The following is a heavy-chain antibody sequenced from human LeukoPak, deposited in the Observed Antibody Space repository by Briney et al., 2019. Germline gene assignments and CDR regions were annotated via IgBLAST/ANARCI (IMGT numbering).Heavy chain of an antibody. CDR2: ISPNSGGT. CDR3: ARDVTMVRGVIYNYMDV. V-gene: IGHV1-2*02. J-gene: IGHJ6*03. CDR1: GYTFTGYY. D-gene: IGHD3-10*01. Sequence: ASVKVSCKASGYTFTGYYMHWVRQAPGQGLEWMGWISPNSGGTNYAQKFQGRVTMTRDTSISTAYMELSRLRSDDTAVYYCARDVTMVRGVIYNYMDVWGKGTTVTVSS.